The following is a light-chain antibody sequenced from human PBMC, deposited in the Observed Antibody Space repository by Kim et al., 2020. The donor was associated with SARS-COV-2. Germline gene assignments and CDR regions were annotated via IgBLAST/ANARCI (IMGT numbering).Light chain of an antibody. J-gene: IGKJ4*01. CDR1: QSVSRN. CDR2: DAS. CDR3: QQYTKWPPT. Sequence: LFPGEIATHSCRASQSVSRNLAWYQQKPGQAPRLLIYDASTTATGIPARFSGSGSGTEFTLTISSLQSEDFTFYYCQQYTKWPPTFGGGTKVDIK. V-gene: IGKV3-15*01.